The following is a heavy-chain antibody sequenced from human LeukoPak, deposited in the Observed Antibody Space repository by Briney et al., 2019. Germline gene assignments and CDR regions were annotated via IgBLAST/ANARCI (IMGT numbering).Heavy chain of an antibody. Sequence: GGSLRLCCAASGFSIRNYWMSWVRQAPGTGLEWVANIKQDGSEKYYVDSLKGRFTISRDNAKNSLYLQMNSLRAEDTAVYYCARENYDILTYFGTGMDVWGQGTTVTVSS. CDR3: ARENYDILTYFGTGMDV. CDR2: IKQDGSEK. V-gene: IGHV3-7*04. CDR1: GFSIRNYW. J-gene: IGHJ6*02. D-gene: IGHD3-9*01.